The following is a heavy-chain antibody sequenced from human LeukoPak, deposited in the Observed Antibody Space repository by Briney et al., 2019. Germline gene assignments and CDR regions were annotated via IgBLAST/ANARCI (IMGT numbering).Heavy chain of an antibody. Sequence: GGSLRLSCAASGFTFSNYNMNWVRQAPGKGLEWVSAISGSGGSTYYADSVKGRFTISRDNSKNTLYLQMNSLRAEDTAVYYCAKTSRRYSSSSDGFDYWGQGTLVTASS. V-gene: IGHV3-23*01. D-gene: IGHD6-6*01. CDR1: GFTFSNYN. CDR2: ISGSGGST. J-gene: IGHJ4*02. CDR3: AKTSRRYSSSSDGFDY.